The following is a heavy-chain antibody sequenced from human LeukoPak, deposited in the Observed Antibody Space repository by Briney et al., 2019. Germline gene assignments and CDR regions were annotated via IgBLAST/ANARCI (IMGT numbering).Heavy chain of an antibody. Sequence: PGGSLRLSCAASGFTFSSYSMNWVRQAPGKGLEWVSSISSSSSYIYYADSVKGRFTISRDNAKNSLYLQMNSLRAEDTAVYYCASLGIAAADGAFDIWGQGTMVTVSS. CDR2: ISSSSSYI. J-gene: IGHJ3*02. CDR1: GFTFSSYS. D-gene: IGHD6-13*01. V-gene: IGHV3-21*01. CDR3: ASLGIAAADGAFDI.